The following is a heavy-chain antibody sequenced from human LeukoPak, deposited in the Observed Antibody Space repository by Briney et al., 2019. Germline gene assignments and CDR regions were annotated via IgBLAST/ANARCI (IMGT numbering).Heavy chain of an antibody. J-gene: IGHJ4*02. V-gene: IGHV4-34*01. CDR3: ARGVDYYGV. CDR2: INHSGGT. D-gene: IGHD3-10*01. Sequence: PSETLTLTCAVYGGSFSGYSWNWIRQPPVKGLEWIGEINHSGGTNYNPSLKSRVTISVDTSKKQFSLKLSSVTAADTAVYYCARGVDYYGVWGQGTLVTVSS. CDR1: GGSFSGYS.